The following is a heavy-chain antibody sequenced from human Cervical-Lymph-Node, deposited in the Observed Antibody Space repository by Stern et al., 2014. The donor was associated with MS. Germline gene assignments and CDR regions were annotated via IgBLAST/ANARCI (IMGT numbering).Heavy chain of an antibody. CDR2: IYPGDSDI. Sequence: MQLVQSGAEVKKPGESLKISCKGSGYTFSTHWIAWVRQMPGEGLEWMGSIYPGDSDIRYSPSFQGQVTISADKSISTIYLQWGSLKASDTAMYYCAASVVTPDGYFDYWGQGTLVTVSS. D-gene: IGHD2-21*02. V-gene: IGHV5-51*01. CDR3: AASVVTPDGYFDY. CDR1: GYTFSTHW. J-gene: IGHJ4*02.